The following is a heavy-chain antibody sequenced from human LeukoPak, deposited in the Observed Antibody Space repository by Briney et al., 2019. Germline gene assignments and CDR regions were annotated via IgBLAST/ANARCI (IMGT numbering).Heavy chain of an antibody. CDR2: ISAYNGNT. D-gene: IGHD6-13*01. V-gene: IGHV1-18*01. CDR3: ATCPGYIRSWPPSGSQPAFDY. J-gene: IGHJ4*02. Sequence: GASVKVSCKASGYTFTSYGISWVRQAPGQGLEWMGWISAYNGNTNYAQRLQGRVTMTTDTSTSTAYMELRSLRSDDTAVYYCATCPGYIRSWPPSGSQPAFDYWGQGTLVTVSS. CDR1: GYTFTSYG.